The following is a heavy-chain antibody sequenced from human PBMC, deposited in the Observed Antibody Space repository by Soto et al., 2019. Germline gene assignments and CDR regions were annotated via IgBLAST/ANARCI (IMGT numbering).Heavy chain of an antibody. CDR3: ARVRYYDILTGYPRYGRSYFDC. CDR2: IYHIGST. CDR1: GYSISSGYY. V-gene: IGHV4-38-2*01. D-gene: IGHD3-9*01. Sequence: PSETLSLTCAVSGYSISSGYYWGWIRQPPGKGLEWIGSIYHIGSTYYNPSLKSRVTISVDTSKNQFSLKLSSVPAADTAVYYCARVRYYDILTGYPRYGRSYFDCWGQGTLVTVSS. J-gene: IGHJ4*02.